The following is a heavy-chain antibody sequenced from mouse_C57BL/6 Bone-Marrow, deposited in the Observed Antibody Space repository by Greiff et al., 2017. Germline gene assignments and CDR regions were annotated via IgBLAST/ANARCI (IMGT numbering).Heavy chain of an antibody. V-gene: IGHV1-19*01. Sequence: EVQRVESGPVLVKPGASVKMSCKASGYTFTDYYMNWVKQSHGKSLEWIGVINPYNGGTSYNQKFKGKATLTVDKSSSTAYMELNSLTSEDSAVYYCARWGYEAWFAYWGQGTLVTVSA. CDR1: GYTFTDYY. CDR2: INPYNGGT. D-gene: IGHD2-3*01. J-gene: IGHJ3*01. CDR3: ARWGYEAWFAY.